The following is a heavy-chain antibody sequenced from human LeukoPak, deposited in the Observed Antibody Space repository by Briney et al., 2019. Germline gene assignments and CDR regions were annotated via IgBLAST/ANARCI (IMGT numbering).Heavy chain of an antibody. V-gene: IGHV3-23*01. J-gene: IGHJ4*02. D-gene: IGHD5-12*01. CDR2: ISPGGDTP. CDR1: GFTFSSYG. Sequence: GGSLRLSCAASGFTFSSYGMSWVRQAPGKGLEWVSGISPGGDTPYYADSVRGRFTISRDNSKNTMYLQMNSLGAEDTAVYYCAQDRAWIEFYFWGQGTLVTVSS. CDR3: AQDRAWIEFYF.